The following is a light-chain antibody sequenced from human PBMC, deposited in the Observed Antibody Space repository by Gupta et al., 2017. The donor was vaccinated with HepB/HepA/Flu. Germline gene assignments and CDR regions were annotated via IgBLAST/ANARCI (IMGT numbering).Light chain of an antibody. Sequence: VLTQSPGALSLSPGERATLSCRASQSVSSNYLAWYQQKPGQAPRLLIYGASSRATGIPDRFSGSGSGTDFTLIISRLEPEDSAVYYCQQFGSSRTFGQGTKVEIK. V-gene: IGKV3-20*01. CDR3: QQFGSSRT. J-gene: IGKJ1*01. CDR2: GAS. CDR1: QSVSSNY.